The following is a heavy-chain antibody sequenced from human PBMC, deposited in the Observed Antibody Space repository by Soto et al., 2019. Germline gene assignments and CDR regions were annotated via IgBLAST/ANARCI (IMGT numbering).Heavy chain of an antibody. CDR1: GFTFSSYT. Sequence: EVQLLESGGRLVQPGGSLRLSCAASGFTFSSYTMIWVRQAPGKGLEWVAGIIDSGDITYVADSVKGRFSISRDNSDNTLFLQMNGLRVDDTAIYYCARGATPDAWGQGSLVTVSS. CDR3: ARGATPDA. V-gene: IGHV3-23*01. J-gene: IGHJ5*02. CDR2: IIDSGDIT.